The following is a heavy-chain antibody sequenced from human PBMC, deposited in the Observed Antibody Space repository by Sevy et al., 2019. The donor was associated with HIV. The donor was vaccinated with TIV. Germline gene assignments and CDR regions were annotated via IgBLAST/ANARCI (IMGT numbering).Heavy chain of an antibody. CDR2: IKQDGSEK. CDR3: ARDASDYYDSSGPMYAFDI. V-gene: IGHV3-7*03. J-gene: IGHJ3*02. Sequence: GGSLRLSCAASGFTFSSYAMHWVRQAPGKGLEWVANIKQDGSEKYYVDSVKGRFTISRDNAKNSLYLQMNSLRAEDTAVYYCARDASDYYDSSGPMYAFDIWGQGTMVTVSS. D-gene: IGHD3-22*01. CDR1: GFTFSSYA.